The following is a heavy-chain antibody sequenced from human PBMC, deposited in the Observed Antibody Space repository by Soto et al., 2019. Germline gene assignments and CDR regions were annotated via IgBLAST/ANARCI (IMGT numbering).Heavy chain of an antibody. CDR3: ARVISLIMAAPAY. CDR2: VSPYNGNA. D-gene: IGHD2-8*01. J-gene: IGHJ4*02. CDR1: GYTFSNYA. V-gene: IGHV1-18*04. Sequence: ASVKVSCKTSGYTFSNYAISWVRQAPGQGLEWMGWVSPYNGNANYTEKFQGRVSMTTDTSTTTAYMELTSLTSDDTAIYYCARVISLIMAAPAYWGQGTLVTVSS.